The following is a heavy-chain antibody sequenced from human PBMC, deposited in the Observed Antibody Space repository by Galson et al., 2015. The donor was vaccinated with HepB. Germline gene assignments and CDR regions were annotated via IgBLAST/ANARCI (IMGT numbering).Heavy chain of an antibody. CDR1: GFTFSSYA. D-gene: IGHD5-18*01. V-gene: IGHV3-23*01. J-gene: IGHJ4*02. CDR2: ISGSGITT. Sequence: SLRLSCAASGFTFSSYAMNWVRQAPGKGLEWVSGISGSGITTYYADSVKGRFTISRDNSKNTLFLRLTSLRAEDTAVYYCAKGSDTTIVTPRDDWGQGTLVTVSS. CDR3: AKGSDTTIVTPRDD.